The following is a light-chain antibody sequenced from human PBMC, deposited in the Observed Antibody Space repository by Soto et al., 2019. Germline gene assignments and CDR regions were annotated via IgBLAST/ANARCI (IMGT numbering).Light chain of an antibody. J-gene: IGLJ3*02. CDR2: STN. CDR3: VLYMRSGIWV. Sequence: QAVVTQEPSFSVSPGGTVTLTWCLSSGAVSTNYYASWYQQTPGQAPRTLIYSTNTRSSGVPDRFPGSILGNKAALTITGAHAVDESVYFCVLYMRSGIWVFRGGTKVTLL. CDR1: SGAVSTNYY. V-gene: IGLV8-61*01.